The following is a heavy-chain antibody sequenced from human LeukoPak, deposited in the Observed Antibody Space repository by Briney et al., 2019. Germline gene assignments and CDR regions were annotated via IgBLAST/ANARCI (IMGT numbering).Heavy chain of an antibody. J-gene: IGHJ6*03. D-gene: IGHD2-15*01. CDR2: IIPIFDTA. V-gene: IGHV1-69*05. Sequence: ASVKVSCKASGGTFSSYAISWVRQAPGQGLEWMGGIIPIFDTANYAQKFQGRVTITTDESTSTAYMELSSLRSEDTAVYYCARGGRHYYYYMDVWGKGTTVTVSS. CDR3: ARGGRHYYYYMDV. CDR1: GGTFSSYA.